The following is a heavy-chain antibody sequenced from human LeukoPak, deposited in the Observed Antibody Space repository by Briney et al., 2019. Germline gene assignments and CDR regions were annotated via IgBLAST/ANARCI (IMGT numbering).Heavy chain of an antibody. J-gene: IGHJ4*02. CDR1: GYTFTGYY. V-gene: IGHV1-2*02. Sequence: ASVKVSCKASGYTFTGYYIHWVRQAPGQGLEWMGWIYPYSGDTNYAQNFQGRVTMTRDTSISTAYMELSRLRSDDTAVYYCAKDIVLDYWGQGTLVTVSS. CDR2: IYPYSGDT. D-gene: IGHD2-15*01. CDR3: AKDIVLDY.